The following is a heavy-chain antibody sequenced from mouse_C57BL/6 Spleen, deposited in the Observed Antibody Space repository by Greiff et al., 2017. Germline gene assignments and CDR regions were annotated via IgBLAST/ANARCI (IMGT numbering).Heavy chain of an antibody. CDR3: SRIYYGNVMDY. Sequence: QVQLQQPGAELVKPGASVKMSCKASGYTFTSYWITWVKQRPGQGLEWIGDIYPGSGSTNYNEKFKSKATLTVDTSSSTAYMQLSSLTSEASAVYYCSRIYYGNVMDYWGQGTSVTVAS. V-gene: IGHV1-55*01. CDR1: GYTFTSYW. D-gene: IGHD2-1*01. CDR2: IYPGSGST. J-gene: IGHJ4*01.